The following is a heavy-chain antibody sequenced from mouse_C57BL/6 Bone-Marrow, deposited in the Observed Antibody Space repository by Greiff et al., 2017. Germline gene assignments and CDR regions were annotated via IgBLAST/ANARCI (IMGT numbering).Heavy chain of an antibody. CDR3: TTPWYFDV. J-gene: IGHJ1*03. CDR2: IDPENGDT. Sequence: VQLQQPGAELVRPGASVKLSCTASGFNIKDDYMHWVKQRPEQGLEWIGWIDPENGDTEYASKFQGKATITADTSSNTAYLQLSSLTSEDTAVYYCTTPWYFDVWGTGTTVTVSS. V-gene: IGHV14-4*01. CDR1: GFNIKDDY.